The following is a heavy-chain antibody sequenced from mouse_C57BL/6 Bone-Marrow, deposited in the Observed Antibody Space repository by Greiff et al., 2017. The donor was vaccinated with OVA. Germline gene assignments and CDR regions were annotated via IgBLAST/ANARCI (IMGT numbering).Heavy chain of an antibody. D-gene: IGHD3-2*02. Sequence: VQLKQSGPVLVKPGASVKMSCKASGYTFTDYYMNWVKQSHGKSLEWIGVINPYNGGTSYNQKLKGKATLTVDKSSSTAYMELNSLTSEDSAVYYCARDSSGYDAMDYWGQGTSVTVSS. J-gene: IGHJ4*01. CDR1: GYTFTDYY. CDR2: INPYNGGT. CDR3: ARDSSGYDAMDY. V-gene: IGHV1-19*01.